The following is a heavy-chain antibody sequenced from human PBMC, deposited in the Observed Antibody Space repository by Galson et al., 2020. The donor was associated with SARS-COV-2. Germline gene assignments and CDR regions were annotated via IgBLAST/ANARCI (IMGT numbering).Heavy chain of an antibody. CDR3: AKEQLWLPYFDY. Sequence: LSLTCAASGFTFSSYGMHWVCQAPGKGLEWVAVISYDGSNKYYADSVKGRFTISRDNSKNTLYLQMNSLRAEDTAVYYCAKEQLWLPYFDYWGQGTLVTVSS. J-gene: IGHJ4*02. CDR2: ISYDGSNK. V-gene: IGHV3-30*18. CDR1: GFTFSSYG. D-gene: IGHD5-18*01.